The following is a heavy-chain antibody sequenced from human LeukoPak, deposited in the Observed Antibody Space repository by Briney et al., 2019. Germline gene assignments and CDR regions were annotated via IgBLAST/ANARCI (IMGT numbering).Heavy chain of an antibody. V-gene: IGHV7-4-1*02. J-gene: IGHJ4*02. D-gene: IGHD6-13*01. CDR1: GYTFTSYA. CDR3: ARSGYSSSWLGPDY. Sequence: GASVKVSCKASGYTFTSYAMNWGRQAPGQGLEWTGWMNTNTGNPTYAQGFTGRFVFSLDTSVSTAYLQISSLKAEDTAVYYCARSGYSSSWLGPDYWGQGTLVTVSS. CDR2: MNTNTGNP.